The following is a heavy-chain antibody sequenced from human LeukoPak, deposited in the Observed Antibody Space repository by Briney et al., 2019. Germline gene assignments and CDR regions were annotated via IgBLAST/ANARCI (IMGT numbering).Heavy chain of an antibody. CDR2: ISGDGRGT. CDR3: ARGRAFGGVIEN. J-gene: IGHJ4*02. Sequence: GGSMRLSCAASGFNFTDYWMHWVRQGPGKELVWVARISGDGRGTTYADSVKGRFTISRDNAKNSLYLQMSSLRAEDTAIYYCARGRAFGGVIENWGQGTLVTVSS. V-gene: IGHV3-74*01. CDR1: GFNFTDYW. D-gene: IGHD3-16*02.